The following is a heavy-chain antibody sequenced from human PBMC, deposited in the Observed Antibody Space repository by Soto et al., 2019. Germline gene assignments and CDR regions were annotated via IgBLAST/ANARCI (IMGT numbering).Heavy chain of an antibody. CDR2: IFYSGST. Sequence: QLQLQESGPGLVKPWETLSLTCTVSGDSISSSNYFWGWIRQPPGKGLEWIGTIFYSGSTYYNPSLKRRVTISVDTSKTQFSLRLTSVTAADTALYYCARRYGWLYFDYWGQGSLVTVSS. V-gene: IGHV4-39*01. D-gene: IGHD6-19*01. CDR1: GDSISSSNYF. J-gene: IGHJ4*02. CDR3: ARRYGWLYFDY.